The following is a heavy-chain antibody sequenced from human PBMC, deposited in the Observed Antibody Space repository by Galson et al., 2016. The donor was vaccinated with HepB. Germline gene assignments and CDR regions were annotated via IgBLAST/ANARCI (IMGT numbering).Heavy chain of an antibody. CDR3: AKEKSRFGDLPSRTDFDI. J-gene: IGHJ3*02. CDR2: FSWDGEIT. D-gene: IGHD3-10*01. Sequence: SLRLSCATSGFTFDDYTMHWVRQAPGKGLEWVSLFSWDGEITYYSDSVKGRFAISRDNSKNSLYLRMKSLRTEDTAVYFCAKEKSRFGDLPSRTDFDIWGQGTMVIVSS. V-gene: IGHV3-43*01. CDR1: GFTFDDYT.